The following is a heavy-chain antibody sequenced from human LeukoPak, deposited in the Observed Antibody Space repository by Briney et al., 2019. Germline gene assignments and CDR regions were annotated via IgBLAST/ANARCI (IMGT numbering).Heavy chain of an antibody. CDR1: GFPFNAYN. Sequence: GGSLRLSCTAPGFPFNAYNIPWIRQSPGRGLEWVSFIRNDETEIHYADFAKGRFTISRDRSKNSVYLQMNSLRPDDTALYYCAKDGGRYRFDFWGQGTMVTVSS. CDR2: IRNDETEI. J-gene: IGHJ4*02. D-gene: IGHD3-16*02. CDR3: AKDGGRYRFDF. V-gene: IGHV3-30*02.